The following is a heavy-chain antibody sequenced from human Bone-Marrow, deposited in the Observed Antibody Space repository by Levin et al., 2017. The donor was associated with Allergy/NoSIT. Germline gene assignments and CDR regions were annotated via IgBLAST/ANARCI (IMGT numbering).Heavy chain of an antibody. Sequence: GESLKISCKASGYTFTSYAMNWVRQAPGQGLEWMGWINTNTGNPTYAQGFTGRFVFSLDTSVSTAYLQISSLKAEDTAVYYCARVCGDYYGSGSYYNGDYWGQGTLVTVSS. V-gene: IGHV7-4-1*02. D-gene: IGHD3-10*01. J-gene: IGHJ4*02. CDR2: INTNTGNP. CDR1: GYTFTSYA. CDR3: ARVCGDYYGSGSYYNGDY.